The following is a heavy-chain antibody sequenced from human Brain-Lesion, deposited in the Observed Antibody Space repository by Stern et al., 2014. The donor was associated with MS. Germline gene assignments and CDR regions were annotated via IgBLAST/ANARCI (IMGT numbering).Heavy chain of an antibody. CDR1: GFTVSNYY. D-gene: IGHD4-17*01. Sequence: EVQLEESGGGLVQPGGSLRLSCAASGFTVSNYYMSWVRQAPGKGLEWGSIIYTSGKTYYADSVRGRFVISRDKSKSTLYLQMDSLRPEDTAVYYCARDRVTTVTTYYFDSWGQGTRVTVSS. CDR3: ARDRVTTVTTYYFDS. J-gene: IGHJ4*02. V-gene: IGHV3-66*02. CDR2: IYTSGKT.